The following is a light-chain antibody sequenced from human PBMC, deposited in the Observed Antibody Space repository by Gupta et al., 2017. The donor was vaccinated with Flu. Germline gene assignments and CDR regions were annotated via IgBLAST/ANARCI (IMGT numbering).Light chain of an antibody. J-gene: IGLJ1*01. V-gene: IGLV1-40*01. Sequence: QSVLTQPPSVSGAPGQRVTISCTGSSSNIGAGYDVHWYQQLPGTAPKLLIYGNNNRPSGVPDRFSGSKSGTSASLATTGLQAEDEADYYCQSYDSSLSGSDVFGTGTKVTVL. CDR1: SSNIGAGYD. CDR2: GNN. CDR3: QSYDSSLSGSDV.